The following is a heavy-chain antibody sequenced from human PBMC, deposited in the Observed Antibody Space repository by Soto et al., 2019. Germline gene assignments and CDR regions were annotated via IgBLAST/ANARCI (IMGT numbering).Heavy chain of an antibody. CDR2: ISAYNGNT. J-gene: IGHJ4*02. V-gene: IGHV1-18*04. Sequence: QIQLVQSGPEVKKPGASVKVSCKTSGYTFADHGISWVRQAPGQGLEWMGWISAYNGNTELAQKFQGRVTMTTDKSTNTAYMELRSLASDDTAVYYCAKDRPRLTRNLVDIYWGQGTLVTVSS. D-gene: IGHD6-25*01. CDR3: AKDRPRLTRNLVDIY. CDR1: GYTFADHG.